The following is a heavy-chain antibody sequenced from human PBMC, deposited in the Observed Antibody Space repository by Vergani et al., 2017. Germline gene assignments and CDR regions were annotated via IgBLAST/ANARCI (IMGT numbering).Heavy chain of an antibody. J-gene: IGHJ4*02. CDR1: GGSISSSSYY. CDR3: ARDGLGGDYRNDNFDY. D-gene: IGHD4-17*01. CDR2: IYYSGST. Sequence: QLQLQESGPGLVKPSETLSLTCTVSGGSISSSSYYWGWIRQPPGKGLEWIGSIYYSGSTYYNPSLKSRVTISVDTSKNQFSLKLSSVTAADTAVYYCARDGLGGDYRNDNFDYWGQGTLVTVSS. V-gene: IGHV4-39*02.